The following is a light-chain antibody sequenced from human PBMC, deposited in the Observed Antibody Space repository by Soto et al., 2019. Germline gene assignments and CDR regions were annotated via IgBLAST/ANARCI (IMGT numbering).Light chain of an antibody. V-gene: IGKV3-11*01. J-gene: IGKJ5*01. Sequence: EIVLTQSPATLSLSPGERATLTCRASQSVSSYLAWYQQRPGQAPRLLIYDASNRATGIPARFSGSGSGTDFTLTISSLEPEDIAVYYCHQRIIWPSFGHGTRLAI. CDR1: QSVSSY. CDR3: HQRIIWPS. CDR2: DAS.